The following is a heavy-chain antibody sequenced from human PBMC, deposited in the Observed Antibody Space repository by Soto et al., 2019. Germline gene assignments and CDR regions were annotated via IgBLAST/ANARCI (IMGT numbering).Heavy chain of an antibody. V-gene: IGHV4-59*01. CDR3: AAPHRY. Sequence: SETLSLTCTVSGGPISSYYWSWIRQPPGKGLEWIGYIYDSGSTNYNPSLKSRVTISVDTSKNQFSLKLTSVTAADTAVYYCAAPHRYWGQGTLVTVSS. CDR1: GGPISSYY. D-gene: IGHD6-6*01. CDR2: IYDSGST. J-gene: IGHJ4*02.